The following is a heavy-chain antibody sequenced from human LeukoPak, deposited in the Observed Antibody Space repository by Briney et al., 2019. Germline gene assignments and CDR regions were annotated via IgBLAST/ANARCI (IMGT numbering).Heavy chain of an antibody. V-gene: IGHV1-2*02. J-gene: IGHJ5*02. CDR1: GGTFSSYA. CDR3: ARDRIAAPSFDP. D-gene: IGHD6-13*01. Sequence: ASVKVSCKXSGGTFSSYAISWVRQAPRQGLEWMGWINPNSGGTNYAQKFQGRVTMTRDTSISTAYMELSRLRSDDTAVYYCARDRIAAPSFDPWGQGTLVTVSS. CDR2: INPNSGGT.